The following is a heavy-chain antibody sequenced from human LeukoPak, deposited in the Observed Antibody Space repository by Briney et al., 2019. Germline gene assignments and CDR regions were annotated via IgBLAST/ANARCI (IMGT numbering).Heavy chain of an antibody. Sequence: GSTYFNPSLKSRVTISVDKSKNQFSLKLSSVTAADTAVYYCAREVGGSGVKAIHWGQGTLVTVSS. CDR3: AREVGGSGVKAIH. CDR2: GST. D-gene: IGHD3-10*01. V-gene: IGHV4-39*07. J-gene: IGHJ4*02.